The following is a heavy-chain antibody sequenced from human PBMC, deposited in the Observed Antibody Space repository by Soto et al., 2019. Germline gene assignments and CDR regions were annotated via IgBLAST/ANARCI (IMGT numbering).Heavy chain of an antibody. CDR2: TYYRSKWYN. D-gene: IGHD3-22*01. J-gene: IGHJ3*02. Sequence: SQTLSLTCVISGDSVSSNSAAWNWIRQSPSRGLEWLGRTYYRSKWYNDYAVSVKSRITINPDTSKNQFSLQLNSVTPEYTAVYYCARDGYYYDSSGYLYPFDIWGQGTRVTVSS. CDR1: GDSVSSNSAA. V-gene: IGHV6-1*01. CDR3: ARDGYYYDSSGYLYPFDI.